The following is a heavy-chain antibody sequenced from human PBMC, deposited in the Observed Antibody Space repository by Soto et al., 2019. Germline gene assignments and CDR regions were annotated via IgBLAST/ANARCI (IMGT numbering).Heavy chain of an antibody. CDR3: ASVADY. V-gene: IGHV3-30-3*01. CDR1: GFTLSSYA. D-gene: IGHD5-12*01. J-gene: IGHJ4*02. Sequence: QVQLVESGGGVVQPGRSLRLSCAASGFTLSSYAMQWVRQAPGRGLECVAAISYDGSNKYYADSVKGRFTISRDDSKNTLYLQMNRLRDEDTAVYYCASVADYWGQGTLVTVSS. CDR2: ISYDGSNK.